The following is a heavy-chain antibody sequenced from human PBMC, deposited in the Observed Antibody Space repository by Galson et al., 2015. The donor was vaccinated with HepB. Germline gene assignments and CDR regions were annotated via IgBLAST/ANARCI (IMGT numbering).Heavy chain of an antibody. CDR3: TRDSYDSSGYYYGVY. CDR1: GFTFGDYA. Sequence: SLRLSCAASGFTFGDYAMSWFRQAPGKGLEWVGFIRSKAYGGTTEYAASVKGRFTISRDDSKSIAYLQMNSLRTENTAVYYCTRDSYDSSGYYYGVYWGQGTLVTVSS. J-gene: IGHJ4*02. CDR2: IRSKAYGGTT. D-gene: IGHD3-22*01. V-gene: IGHV3-49*03.